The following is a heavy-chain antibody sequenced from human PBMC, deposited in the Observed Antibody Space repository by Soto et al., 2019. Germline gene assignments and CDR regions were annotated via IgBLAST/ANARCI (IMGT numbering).Heavy chain of an antibody. CDR2: ISSSSSYI. Sequence: PGGSTRLSCAASGLTFSSYSMNWVRQAPGKGLEWVSSISSSSSYIYYADSVKGRFTISRDNAKNSLYLQMNSLRAEDTAVYYCARDRAISGVVGNFDYWGQGTLVTVSS. CDR1: GLTFSSYS. V-gene: IGHV3-21*01. J-gene: IGHJ4*02. D-gene: IGHD3-3*01. CDR3: ARDRAISGVVGNFDY.